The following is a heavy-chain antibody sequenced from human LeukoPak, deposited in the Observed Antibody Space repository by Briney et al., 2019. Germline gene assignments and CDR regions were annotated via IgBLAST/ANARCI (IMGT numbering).Heavy chain of an antibody. Sequence: GRSLRLSCAASGFTFSSYAMHWVRQAPGKGLKWVAVQSHDGSNEDYAASVEGRFTISRDNSKNTLYLQMNSLRAEDTAVYYCARDNGDTTMLSGRIDYWGQGTLVTVSS. CDR3: ARDNGDTTMLSGRIDY. J-gene: IGHJ4*02. V-gene: IGHV3-30-3*01. D-gene: IGHD5-18*01. CDR1: GFTFSSYA. CDR2: QSHDGSNE.